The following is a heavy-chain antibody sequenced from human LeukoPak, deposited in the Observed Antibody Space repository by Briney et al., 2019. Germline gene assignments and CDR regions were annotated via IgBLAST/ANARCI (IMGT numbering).Heavy chain of an antibody. D-gene: IGHD3-22*01. J-gene: IGHJ3*02. V-gene: IGHV3-30*02. CDR3: AKDEDYSDSSGYLGVIGFDI. Sequence: GGSLRLSCAASGFTFSSYGMHWVRQAPGKGLEWVAFIRYDGSNKYYADSVKGRFTISRDNSKNTLYLQMNSLRAEDTAVYYCAKDEDYSDSSGYLGVIGFDIWGQGTMVTVSS. CDR1: GFTFSSYG. CDR2: IRYDGSNK.